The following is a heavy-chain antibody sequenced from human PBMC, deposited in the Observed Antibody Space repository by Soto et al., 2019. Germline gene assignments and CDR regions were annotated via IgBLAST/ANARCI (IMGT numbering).Heavy chain of an antibody. CDR1: GYSFTSHW. J-gene: IGHJ4*02. V-gene: IGHV5-51*01. Sequence: GESLKISCEASGYSFTSHWIAWVRQMPGKGLEWMGIINPTDSGTRYSPSFQGQVTISADKSISTAYLQWSSLKASDTAIYYCERRYCSGGTCYNFDYWGQGALVNVSS. CDR2: INPTDSGT. D-gene: IGHD2-15*01. CDR3: ERRYCSGGTCYNFDY.